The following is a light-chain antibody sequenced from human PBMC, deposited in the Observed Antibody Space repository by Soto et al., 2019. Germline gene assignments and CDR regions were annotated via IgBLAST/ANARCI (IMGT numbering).Light chain of an antibody. V-gene: IGKV3-20*01. Sequence: EIVLTQSPGTLSLSPGERATLSCRASQSVRSDYLAWYQQKPGQAPRLHIYGASTRATGIPDRFTGSGSGTDFTLTISRLEPEDFAVYYCQFYGDPSKTFGQGTKVDIK. CDR1: QSVRSDY. J-gene: IGKJ1*01. CDR3: QFYGDPSKT. CDR2: GAS.